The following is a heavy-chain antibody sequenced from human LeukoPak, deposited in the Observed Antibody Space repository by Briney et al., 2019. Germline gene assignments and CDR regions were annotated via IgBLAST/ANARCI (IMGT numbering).Heavy chain of an antibody. J-gene: IGHJ4*02. CDR2: IYYSGST. Sequence: PSETLSLTCTVSSDSVSTSNYYWAWLRQPPGEGLQWIGSIYYSGSTYYSPSLKSRVTISVDTSKNQFSLTLISVTAADTAVYYCARVAPSTTFGVVTHRILDYWGQGTLVTVSS. V-gene: IGHV4-39*07. CDR3: ARVAPSTTFGVVTHRILDY. CDR1: SDSVSTSNYY. D-gene: IGHD3-3*01.